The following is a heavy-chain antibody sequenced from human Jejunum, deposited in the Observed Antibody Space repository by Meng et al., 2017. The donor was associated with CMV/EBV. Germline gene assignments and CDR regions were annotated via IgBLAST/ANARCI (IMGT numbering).Heavy chain of an antibody. CDR3: AKDIDY. J-gene: IGHJ4*02. CDR1: GFSVNNNY. Sequence: EVGLGESGGGMVPPGGSLRLSCAASGFSVNNNYMSWVRQAPGKGLEWVSVLYSGGNTYYADSVKGRFTISRDNSKNTVFLQMDSLRPEDSAIYYCAKDIDYWGRGTLVTVSS. V-gene: IGHV3-66*02. CDR2: LYSGGNT.